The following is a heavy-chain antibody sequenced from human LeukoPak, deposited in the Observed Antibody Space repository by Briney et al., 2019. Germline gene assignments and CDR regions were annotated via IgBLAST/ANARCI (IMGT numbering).Heavy chain of an antibody. J-gene: IGHJ4*02. CDR1: GGSFSGYY. CDR3: ARERPYGDYFDY. Sequence: SETLSLTCAVYGGSFSGYYWTWIRQPPGKGLEWIGEINHSGSTNYNPSLKSRVTISVDTSKNQFSLKLSSVTVADTAVYYCARERPYGDYFDYWGQGTLDTVSS. CDR2: INHSGST. D-gene: IGHD4-17*01. V-gene: IGHV4-34*01.